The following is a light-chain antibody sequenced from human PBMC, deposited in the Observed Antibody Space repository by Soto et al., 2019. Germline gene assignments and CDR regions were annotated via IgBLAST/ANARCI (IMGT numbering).Light chain of an antibody. Sequence: ILLTQSPGTLSLSPGERATLSCRASQSVSNNYLAWYQQKPGQAPRLLIYGASNRATGIPDRFSGSGSGTDFTLTISRLEPEDFAVYYCQQYGSSGTFGQGTKWIS. CDR1: QSVSNNY. CDR2: GAS. CDR3: QQYGSSGT. V-gene: IGKV3-20*01. J-gene: IGKJ1*01.